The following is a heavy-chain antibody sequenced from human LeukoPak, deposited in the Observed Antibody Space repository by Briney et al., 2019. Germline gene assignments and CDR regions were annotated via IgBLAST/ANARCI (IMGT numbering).Heavy chain of an antibody. CDR1: GGSISSGDYY. V-gene: IGHV4-30-4*08. CDR3: ARKIVVVPAALDAFDI. J-gene: IGHJ3*02. Sequence: PSETLSLTCTVSGGSISSGDYYWSWIRQPPGKGLEWIGYIYYSGSTYYNPSLKSRVTISVDTSKNQFSLKLSSVTAADTAVYYCARKIVVVPAALDAFDIWGQGTMVTVSS. D-gene: IGHD2-2*01. CDR2: IYYSGST.